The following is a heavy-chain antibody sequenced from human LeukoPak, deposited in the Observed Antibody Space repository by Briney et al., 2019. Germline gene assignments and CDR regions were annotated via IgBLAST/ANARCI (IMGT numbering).Heavy chain of an antibody. J-gene: IGHJ6*02. Sequence: PGGSLRLSCAASGFTFSSHWMHWVRQAPGKGLVWVSRINSDESSTTYADSVKGRFTISRDNAKNTLYLQINSLRAEDTAVYYCARVGTTSNFYYYYGMDVWGQGTTVTVSS. CDR1: GFTFSSHW. D-gene: IGHD2/OR15-2a*01. CDR2: INSDESST. V-gene: IGHV3-74*01. CDR3: ARVGTTSNFYYYYGMDV.